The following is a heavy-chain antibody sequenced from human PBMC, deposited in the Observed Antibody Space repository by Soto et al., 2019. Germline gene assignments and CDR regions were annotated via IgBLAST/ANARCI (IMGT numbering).Heavy chain of an antibody. CDR3: ATGELYNFWSGYPTPVSNY. Sequence: ASVKVSCKAAGSTFTSYYMHWVRQAPGQGLEWMGVINPSGGSTSYAQDFQGRVTMTRDTSTSTVYMELSSLRSEDTFVYYWATGELYNFWSGYPTPVSNYWGRG. J-gene: IGHJ4*02. D-gene: IGHD3-3*01. V-gene: IGHV1-46*01. CDR1: GSTFTSYY. CDR2: INPSGGST.